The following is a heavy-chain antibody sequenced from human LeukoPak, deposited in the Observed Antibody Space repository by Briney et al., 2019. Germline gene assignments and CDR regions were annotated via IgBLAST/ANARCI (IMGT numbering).Heavy chain of an antibody. CDR2: ISSSSSYI. D-gene: IGHD3-10*01. J-gene: IGHJ6*02. V-gene: IGHV3-21*01. Sequence: GGSLRLSCAASGFTFSSYSMNWVRQAPGKGLEWVSSISSSSSYIYYADSVKGRFTISRDNAKNSLYLQMNSLRAEDTAVYYCARAGAMVRGVIIHYYYYYGMDVWGQGTTVTVSS. CDR3: ARAGAMVRGVIIHYYYYYGMDV. CDR1: GFTFSSYS.